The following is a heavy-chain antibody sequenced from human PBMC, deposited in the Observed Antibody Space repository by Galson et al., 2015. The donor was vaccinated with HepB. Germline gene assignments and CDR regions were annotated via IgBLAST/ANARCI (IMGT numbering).Heavy chain of an antibody. CDR3: ARDVNYFRDY. Sequence: SVKVSCKASGYTFTTYGISWVRQAPGQGLEWVGWISTYSGNTKYAQKFQGRVIMTTDTSTSTAYIEVRSLRSDDTAVYYCARDVNYFRDYWGQGTLVTVSS. CDR1: GYTFTTYG. J-gene: IGHJ4*02. CDR2: ISTYSGNT. V-gene: IGHV1-18*01. D-gene: IGHD5-24*01.